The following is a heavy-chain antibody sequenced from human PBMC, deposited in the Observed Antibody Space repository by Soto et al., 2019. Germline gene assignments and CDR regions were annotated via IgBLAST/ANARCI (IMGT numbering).Heavy chain of an antibody. CDR1: GFTFSSYS. CDR2: ISSSSSTI. Sequence: PGGSLRLSCAASGFTFSSYSMNWVRQAPGKGLEWVSYISSSSSTIYYADSVKGRFTISRDNAKNSLYLQMNSLRAEDTAVYYCARDIGSGYPYPTPDAFDIWGQGTMVTVSS. D-gene: IGHD3-3*01. V-gene: IGHV3-48*01. J-gene: IGHJ3*02. CDR3: ARDIGSGYPYPTPDAFDI.